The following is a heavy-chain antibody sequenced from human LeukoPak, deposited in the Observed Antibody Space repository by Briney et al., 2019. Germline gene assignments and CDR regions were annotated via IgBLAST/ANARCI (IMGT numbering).Heavy chain of an antibody. Sequence: GGSLRLSCAASGFSFSSYWMHWVRQVPGKGLVWVSRINSGGSSTIYADSVKGRFTISRDNAKNTLYLQMNSLRAEDTAVYYCARGRGSGSSDYWGQGTLVTVPS. CDR3: ARGRGSGSSDY. CDR1: GFSFSSYW. V-gene: IGHV3-74*01. CDR2: INSGGSST. J-gene: IGHJ4*02. D-gene: IGHD3-10*01.